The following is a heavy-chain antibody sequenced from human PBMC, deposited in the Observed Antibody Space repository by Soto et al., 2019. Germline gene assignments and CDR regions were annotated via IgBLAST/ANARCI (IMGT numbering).Heavy chain of an antibody. D-gene: IGHD2-2*01. CDR3: SPALNF. CDR1: GFTFSDSY. V-gene: IGHV3-7*01. J-gene: IGHJ4*02. Sequence: GGSLRLFCAASGFTFSDSYMIWVRQAPGKGLEWVANINQDGSEKHYIDSVKGRFTISRDNAKNSLYLQMNSLTAEDSALYYCSPALNFWGQGTLVTVSS. CDR2: INQDGSEK.